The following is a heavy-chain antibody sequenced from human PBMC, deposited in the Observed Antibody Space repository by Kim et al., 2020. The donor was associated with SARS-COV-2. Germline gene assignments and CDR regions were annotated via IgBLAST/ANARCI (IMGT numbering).Heavy chain of an antibody. V-gene: IGHV3-64D*09. D-gene: IGHD3-3*01. J-gene: IGHJ5*02. CDR3: VKPTIFGVVPRGKWFDP. Sequence: GGSLRLSCSASGFTFSSYAMHWVRQAPGKGLEYVSAISSNGGSTYYADSVKGRFTISRDNSKNTLYLQMSSLRAEDTAVYYCVKPTIFGVVPRGKWFDPWGQGTLVTVSS. CDR2: ISSNGGST. CDR1: GFTFSSYA.